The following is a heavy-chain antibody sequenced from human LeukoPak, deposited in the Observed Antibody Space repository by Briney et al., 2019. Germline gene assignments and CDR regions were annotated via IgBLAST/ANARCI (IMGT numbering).Heavy chain of an antibody. V-gene: IGHV1-69*05. CDR2: ISPIYGTT. CDR1: RGTFSSYF. J-gene: IGHJ4*01. CDR3: ARAGAITGGYFEY. Sequence: SVKVSCKASRGTFSSYFINWVRQAPGQGLEWMGGISPIYGTTNYAQRFQGRVTITTDESTTTVYMDLSSLESEDTAVYYCARAGAITGGYFEYWGPGTLILVSS. D-gene: IGHD7-27*01.